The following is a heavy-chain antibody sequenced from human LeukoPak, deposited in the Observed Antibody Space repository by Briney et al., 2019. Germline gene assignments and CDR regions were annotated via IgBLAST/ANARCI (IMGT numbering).Heavy chain of an antibody. CDR3: ARRDISSGWSFDY. Sequence: PSETLTLTCTVSGGSISNYHWSWIRQPAGKGLEWIGQIHTSGSTNYNPPLKSLVTMSIDTTEDQVSLTIRSVTAADTAFYYCARRDISSGWSFDYWGQGTLVTVSS. CDR2: IHTSGST. D-gene: IGHD6-19*01. V-gene: IGHV4-4*07. CDR1: GGSISNYH. J-gene: IGHJ4*02.